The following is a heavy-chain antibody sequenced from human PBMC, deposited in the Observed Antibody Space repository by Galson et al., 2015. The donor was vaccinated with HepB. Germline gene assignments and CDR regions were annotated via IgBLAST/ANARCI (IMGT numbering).Heavy chain of an antibody. CDR1: GYTFTSYG. CDR3: ARDRPPFAPGGIAAAPYYYGMDV. CDR2: ISAYNGNT. J-gene: IGHJ6*02. Sequence: SVKVSCKASGYTFTSYGISWVRQAPGQGLEWMGWISAYNGNTNYAQKLQGRVTMTTDTSTSTAYMELRSLRSDDTAVYYCARDRPPFAPGGIAAAPYYYGMDVWGQGTTVTVSS. V-gene: IGHV1-18*01. D-gene: IGHD6-13*01.